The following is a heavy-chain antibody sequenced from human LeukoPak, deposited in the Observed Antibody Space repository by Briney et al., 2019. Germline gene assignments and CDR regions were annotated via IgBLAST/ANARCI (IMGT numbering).Heavy chain of an antibody. CDR2: IYYSGST. CDR1: GGSISSGGYY. CDR3: ARRSVAVENYFDY. Sequence: PSQTLSLTCTVSGGSISSGGYYWSWIRQHPGKGLEWIGYIYYSGSTYYNPSLKSRVTIYVDTSKNQFSLRLTSVTAADTAVYYCARRSVAVENYFDYWGQGSLVTVSS. D-gene: IGHD6-19*01. V-gene: IGHV4-31*03. J-gene: IGHJ4*02.